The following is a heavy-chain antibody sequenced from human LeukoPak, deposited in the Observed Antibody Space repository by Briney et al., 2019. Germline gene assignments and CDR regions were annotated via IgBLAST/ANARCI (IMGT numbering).Heavy chain of an antibody. CDR1: GYTFTSYY. V-gene: IGHV1-2*02. CDR2: INPNSGGT. Sequence: ASVKVSCKASGYTFTSYYMHWVRLAPGQGLEWMGWINPNSGGTNYAQKFQGRVTMTRDTSISTAYMELSRLRSDDTAVYYCARWTELGYYYYYMDVWGKGTTVTISS. J-gene: IGHJ6*03. CDR3: ARWTELGYYYYYMDV. D-gene: IGHD6-13*01.